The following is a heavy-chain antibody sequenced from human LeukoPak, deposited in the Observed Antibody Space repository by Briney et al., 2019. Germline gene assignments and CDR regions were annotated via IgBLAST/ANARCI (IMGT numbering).Heavy chain of an antibody. J-gene: IGHJ3*02. CDR1: GGTFSSYA. Sequence: SVKVSCKASGGTFSSYAISWVRQAPGQGLEWMGRIIPIFGTANYAQKFQGRVTITTDESTSTAYMELGSLRSEDTAVYYCARARSSSWPIDAFDIWGQGTMVTVSS. CDR2: IIPIFGTA. D-gene: IGHD6-13*01. CDR3: ARARSSSWPIDAFDI. V-gene: IGHV1-69*05.